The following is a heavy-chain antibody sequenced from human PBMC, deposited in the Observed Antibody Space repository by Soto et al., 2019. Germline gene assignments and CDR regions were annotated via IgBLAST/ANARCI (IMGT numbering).Heavy chain of an antibody. V-gene: IGHV1-46*03. D-gene: IGHD3-9*01. Sequence: ASVKVSCKASGYTFTSYYMHWVRQAPGQGLEWMGIINPSGGSTSYAQKFQGRVTMTRDTSTSTVYMELSSLRSEDTAVYYCARETISQHYDILTGYSPIDYWGQGTLVTVSS. CDR3: ARETISQHYDILTGYSPIDY. CDR2: INPSGGST. J-gene: IGHJ4*02. CDR1: GYTFTSYY.